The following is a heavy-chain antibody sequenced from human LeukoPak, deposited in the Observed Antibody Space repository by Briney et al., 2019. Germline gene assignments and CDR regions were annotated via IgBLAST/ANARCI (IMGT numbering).Heavy chain of an antibody. CDR2: ISGGGDAT. V-gene: IGHV3-23*01. J-gene: IGHJ3*02. D-gene: IGHD2-2*01. CDR3: TRDQRKYCSRTTCFVFDI. CDR1: TFIFSDYA. Sequence: GGSLRLSCAASTFIFSDYAMTWVRQAPGQGLEWDSTISGGGDATYYAHSVKGRFAVSRDNSKKTLYLQLNSLRAEDTAVYYCTRDQRKYCSRTTCFVFDIWGQGAVVSVSS.